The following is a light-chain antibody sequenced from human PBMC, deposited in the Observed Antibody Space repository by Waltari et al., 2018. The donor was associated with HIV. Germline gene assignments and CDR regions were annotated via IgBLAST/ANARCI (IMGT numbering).Light chain of an antibody. V-gene: IGLV2-14*01. Sequence: QSALTQPASVSGSPGQSITISCTGTSSDIGGYKYVSWYQQQPVKAPKLMISEISNRPSGVSNRFSGSKSGNTASLTISGLQAEDEADYYCSSYTTSSTWVFGGGTKLTVL. J-gene: IGLJ3*02. CDR1: SSDIGGYKY. CDR2: EIS. CDR3: SSYTTSSTWV.